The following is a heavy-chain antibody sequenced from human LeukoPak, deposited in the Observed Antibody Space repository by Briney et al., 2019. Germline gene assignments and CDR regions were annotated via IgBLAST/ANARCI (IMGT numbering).Heavy chain of an antibody. D-gene: IGHD3-10*01. CDR1: GGTFSSYA. J-gene: IGHJ4*02. CDR3: ARGVTYYYGSGSALFDY. CDR2: IIPIFGTA. V-gene: IGHV1-69*13. Sequence: SVKVSCKASGGTFSSYAISWVRQAPGQGLEWMGGIIPIFGTANYAQKFQGRVTITADESTSTAYMELSSLRSEDTAVYYCARGVTYYYGSGSALFDYWDQGTLVTVSS.